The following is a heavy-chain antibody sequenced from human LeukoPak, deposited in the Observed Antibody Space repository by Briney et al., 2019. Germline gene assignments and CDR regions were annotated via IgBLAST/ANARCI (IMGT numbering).Heavy chain of an antibody. CDR2: INPNSGGT. J-gene: IGHJ4*02. Sequence: ASVKVSCKASGYTFTGYYMHWVRQAPGQGLEWMGWINPNSGGTNYAQKFQGWVTMTRDTSISTAYMELSRLRSDDTAVYYCARSTAMVTIGDYWGQGTLVTVSS. CDR1: GYTFTGYY. V-gene: IGHV1-2*04. D-gene: IGHD5-18*01. CDR3: ARSTAMVTIGDY.